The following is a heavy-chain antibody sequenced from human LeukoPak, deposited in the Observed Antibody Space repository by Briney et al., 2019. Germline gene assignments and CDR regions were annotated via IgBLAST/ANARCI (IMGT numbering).Heavy chain of an antibody. CDR2: ISAYNGNT. Sequence: ASVKASCKASGYTFTSYGISWVRQAPGQGLEWMGWISAYNGNTNYAQKLQGRVTMTTDTSTSTAYMELRSLRSDDTAVYYCARAVSSGWSYYYYMDVWGKGTTVTVSS. V-gene: IGHV1-18*01. CDR1: GYTFTSYG. J-gene: IGHJ6*03. CDR3: ARAVSSGWSYYYYMDV. D-gene: IGHD6-19*01.